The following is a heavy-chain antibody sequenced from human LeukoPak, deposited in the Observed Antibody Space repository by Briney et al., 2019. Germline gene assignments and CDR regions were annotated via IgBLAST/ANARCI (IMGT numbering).Heavy chain of an antibody. CDR2: IYHSGST. V-gene: IGHV4-38-2*01. CDR3: ARRVFGVVTYFDY. Sequence: PSETLSLTCAVSGYSISSGYYWGWIRQPPGKGLEWIGSIYHSGSTYYNPSLKSRVTISVDMSKNQFSLKLSSVTAADTAVYYCARRVFGVVTYFDYWGQGTLVTVSS. J-gene: IGHJ4*02. D-gene: IGHD3-3*01. CDR1: GYSISSGYY.